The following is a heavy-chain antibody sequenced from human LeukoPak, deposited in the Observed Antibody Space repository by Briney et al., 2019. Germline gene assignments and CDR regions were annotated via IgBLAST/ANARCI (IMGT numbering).Heavy chain of an antibody. CDR2: ISAYNGNT. CDR3: ARDNRWLNNWFDP. CDR1: GYTFTSYF. J-gene: IGHJ5*02. D-gene: IGHD5-12*01. V-gene: IGHV1-18*04. Sequence: ASVKVSCKASGYTFTSYFMHWVRQAPGQGLEWMGWISAYNGNTNYAQKLQGRVTMTTDTSTSTAYMELRSLRSDDTAVYYCARDNRWLNNWFDPWGQGTLVTVSS.